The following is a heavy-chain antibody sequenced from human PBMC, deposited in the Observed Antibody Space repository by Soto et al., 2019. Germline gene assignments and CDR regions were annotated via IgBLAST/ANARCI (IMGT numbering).Heavy chain of an antibody. Sequence: GGSLRLSCAASRFTFSSYAIHWVRLAPGKGLEWVSGISGSGDRTHHAGSVKGRFAVSRDNSKNTLYLQMNRLRAEDTAIYYCTFDSSGYYRFDYWGQGTLVTVSS. CDR3: TFDSSGYYRFDY. D-gene: IGHD3-22*01. CDR2: ISGSGDRT. J-gene: IGHJ4*02. V-gene: IGHV3-23*01. CDR1: RFTFSSYA.